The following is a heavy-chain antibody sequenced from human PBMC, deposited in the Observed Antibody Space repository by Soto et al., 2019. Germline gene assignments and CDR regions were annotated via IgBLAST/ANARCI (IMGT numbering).Heavy chain of an antibody. V-gene: IGHV3-30*18. CDR1: GFTFSSYG. D-gene: IGHD3-10*01. Sequence: PGGSLRLSCAASGFTFSSYGMHWVRQAPGKGLEWVAVISYDGSNKYYADSVKGRFTISRDNSKNTLYLQMNSLRAEDTAVYYCAKDSARGFAMDGSYLDYWGQGTLVTVSS. CDR3: AKDSARGFAMDGSYLDY. CDR2: ISYDGSNK. J-gene: IGHJ4*02.